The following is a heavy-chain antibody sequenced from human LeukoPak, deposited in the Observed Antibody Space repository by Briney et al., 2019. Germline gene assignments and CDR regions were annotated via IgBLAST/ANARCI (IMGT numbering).Heavy chain of an antibody. J-gene: IGHJ4*02. Sequence: SETLSLTCTVSGGSISSSSYYWGWIRQPPGKGLEWIGSIYYSGSTYFNPSLKSRVTISVDTSKNQFSLKLSSVTAADTAVYYCASFSSGPGYWGQGTLVTVSS. V-gene: IGHV4-39*01. CDR3: ASFSSGPGY. CDR2: IYYSGST. D-gene: IGHD6-19*01. CDR1: GGSISSSSYY.